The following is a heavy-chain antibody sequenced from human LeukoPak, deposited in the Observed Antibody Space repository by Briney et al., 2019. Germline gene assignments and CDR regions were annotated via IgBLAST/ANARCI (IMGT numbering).Heavy chain of an antibody. CDR1: GGTFSSYA. CDR2: IIPIFGTA. J-gene: IGHJ4*02. V-gene: IGHV1-69*05. CDR3: ARLGFGLGIAQGHFDY. D-gene: IGHD3/OR15-3a*01. Sequence: SVKVSCKASGGTFSSYAISWVRQAPGQGLEWMGGIIPIFGTATYAQKFQGRVTITTDESTSTAYMELSSLRSEDTAVYYCARLGFGLGIAQGHFDYWGQGTLVTVPS.